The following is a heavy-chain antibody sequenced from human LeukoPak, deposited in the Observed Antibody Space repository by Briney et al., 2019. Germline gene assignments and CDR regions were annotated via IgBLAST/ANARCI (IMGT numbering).Heavy chain of an antibody. J-gene: IGHJ2*01. D-gene: IGHD6-19*01. CDR3: AREIAVAGTWYFDL. Sequence: GGSLRLSCAASEFTFSSYDMHWVRQATGKGLEWVSGISTAGETNYPGSVKGRFTISRENAKNSVYLQMNSLRAGDTAVYYCAREIAVAGTWYFDLWGRGTLVTVSS. CDR1: EFTFSSYD. CDR2: ISTAGET. V-gene: IGHV3-13*01.